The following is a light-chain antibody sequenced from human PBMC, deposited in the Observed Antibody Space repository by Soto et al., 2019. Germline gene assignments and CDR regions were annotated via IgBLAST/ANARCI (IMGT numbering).Light chain of an antibody. Sequence: HSALTQPASLSGSPGQSITISCTGTSSDIGAYDYVSWFQQHPGKAPKLMISEVNNRPSGVSNRFSGSKSGTSASLAISGLQSEDEADYYCAAWDDSLNGSYVFGTGTKVTVL. CDR3: AAWDDSLNGSYV. J-gene: IGLJ1*01. CDR2: EVN. V-gene: IGLV2-14*01. CDR1: SSDIGAYDY.